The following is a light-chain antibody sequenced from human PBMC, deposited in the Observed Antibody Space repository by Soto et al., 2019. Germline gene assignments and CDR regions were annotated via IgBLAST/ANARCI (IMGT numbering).Light chain of an antibody. Sequence: DIQMTQSPSTLSASVGDRVTITCRASLSFSTWVAWYQQKPGQAPKLLIYKASSIESGVPLRFSGSGSGTEFTLTISSLQPDDFATYYCQQYQNYPYTFGQGTKLEIK. CDR3: QQYQNYPYT. CDR2: KAS. CDR1: LSFSTW. V-gene: IGKV1-5*03. J-gene: IGKJ2*01.